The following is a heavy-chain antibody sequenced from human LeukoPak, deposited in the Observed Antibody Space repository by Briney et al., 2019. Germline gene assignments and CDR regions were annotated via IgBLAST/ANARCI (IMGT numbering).Heavy chain of an antibody. CDR2: IYYSGST. CDR3: ARGTIVVVT. CDR1: GFTLSSSSYY. Sequence: SETLSLTCTVSGFTLSSSSYYWGWIRQPPGKGLEWIGSIYYSGSTYYNPSLKSRVTISIDTSKHQFSLKLSSVTAADTSVYDCARGTIVVVTWGQGTLVTVSS. D-gene: IGHD3-22*01. J-gene: IGHJ5*02. V-gene: IGHV4-39*07.